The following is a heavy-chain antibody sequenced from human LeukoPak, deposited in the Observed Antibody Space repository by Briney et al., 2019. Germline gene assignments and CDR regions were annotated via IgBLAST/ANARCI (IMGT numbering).Heavy chain of an antibody. Sequence: GGSLRLSCAASGFTFSSYAMSWVRQAPGKGLEWVSAISGSGGSTYYADSVKGRFTISRDNSKNTLYLQMNSLRAEDTAVYYCAKDSGRPTVTTWSDYWGQGTLVTVSS. CDR1: GFTFSSYA. CDR3: AKDSGRPTVTTWSDY. D-gene: IGHD4-17*01. J-gene: IGHJ4*02. V-gene: IGHV3-23*01. CDR2: ISGSGGST.